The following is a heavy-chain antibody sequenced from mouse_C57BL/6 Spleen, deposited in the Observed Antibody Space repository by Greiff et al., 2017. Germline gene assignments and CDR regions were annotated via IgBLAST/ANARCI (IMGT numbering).Heavy chain of an antibody. J-gene: IGHJ1*03. D-gene: IGHD2-3*01. Sequence: QVQLQQPGTELVKPGASVKLSCKASGYTFTSYWMHWVKQRPGQGLEWIGNINPSNGGTNYHENFKSKATLTVDKSSSTAYMQRSSLTSEDSAVYYCARSYDGYYGGYFDVWGTGTTVTVSS. CDR2: INPSNGGT. CDR3: ARSYDGYYGGYFDV. CDR1: GYTFTSYW. V-gene: IGHV1-53*01.